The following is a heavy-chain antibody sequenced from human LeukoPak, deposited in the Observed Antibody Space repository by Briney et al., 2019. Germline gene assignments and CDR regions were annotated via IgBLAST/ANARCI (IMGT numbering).Heavy chain of an antibody. V-gene: IGHV4-59*08. CDR2: IYHSGST. D-gene: IGHD2-2*01. CDR1: GGSISSYY. Sequence: PSETLSLTCTVSGGSISSYYWSWIRQPPGKGLEWIGYIYHSGSTNYNPSLKSRVTISVDTSKNQFSLKLSSVTAADTAVYYCAKGYCRGNSCYDDRGAFDYWGQGTLVTVSS. J-gene: IGHJ4*02. CDR3: AKGYCRGNSCYDDRGAFDY.